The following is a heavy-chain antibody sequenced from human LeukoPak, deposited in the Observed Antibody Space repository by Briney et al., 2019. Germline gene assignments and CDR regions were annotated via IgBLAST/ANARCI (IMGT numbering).Heavy chain of an antibody. J-gene: IGHJ6*03. CDR2: IYYSGST. Sequence: SETLSLTCTVFGGSISSGTYYWSWIRQAAGKGLEWIGYIYYSGSTNYNPSLKSRVTISVDTSKNQFSLKLSSVTAADTAVYYCARVGVATNLGYYYYMDVWGKGTTVTVSS. CDR1: GGSISSGTYY. D-gene: IGHD3-3*01. V-gene: IGHV4-61*10. CDR3: ARVGVATNLGYYYYMDV.